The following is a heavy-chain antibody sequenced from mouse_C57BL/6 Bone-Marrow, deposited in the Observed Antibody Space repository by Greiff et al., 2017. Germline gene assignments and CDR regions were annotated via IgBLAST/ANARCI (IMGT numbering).Heavy chain of an antibody. J-gene: IGHJ1*03. D-gene: IGHD1-1*01. CDR1: GFSLTSYG. Sequence: QVQLQQSGPGLVQPSQSLSITCTVSGFSLTSYGVHWVRQPPGKGLEWLGVIWSGGSTDYNAAFISRLSISKDNSKSQVFFKMNSLQAEHNAIYYCDKKGRTTVGATDWYFDVWGTGTTVTVSS. V-gene: IGHV2-4*01. CDR2: IWSGGST. CDR3: DKKGRTTVGATDWYFDV.